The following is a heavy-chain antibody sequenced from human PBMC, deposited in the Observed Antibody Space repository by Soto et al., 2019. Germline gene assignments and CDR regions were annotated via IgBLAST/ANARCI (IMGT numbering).Heavy chain of an antibody. CDR1: GYSFTSTG. J-gene: IGHJ4*02. Sequence: GASVKVSCKASGYSFTSTGISWVRQAPGQGPEWMGWTSTSNGEAKYAQKLQGRVTMTTDTSTTTAYMELRSLTSDDTAVYYCARDLDGSGSYFTDYWGQGTLVTVSS. CDR3: ARDLDGSGSYFTDY. CDR2: TSTSNGEA. D-gene: IGHD3-10*01. V-gene: IGHV1-18*01.